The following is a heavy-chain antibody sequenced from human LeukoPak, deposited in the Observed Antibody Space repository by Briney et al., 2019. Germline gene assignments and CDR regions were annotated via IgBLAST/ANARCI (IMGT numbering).Heavy chain of an antibody. Sequence: SQTPSLTCTVSGGSISSGSFYWSWIRQTAGEGLEWIGRIYPSGDSQYSPSFRSRATISLDTRNQFSLKLSSVTAADTAVYFCARGYDRNGYQSRGFDYWGQGALVNVSS. CDR1: GGSISSGSFY. D-gene: IGHD3-22*01. CDR2: IYPSGDS. CDR3: ARGYDRNGYQSRGFDY. J-gene: IGHJ4*02. V-gene: IGHV4-61*02.